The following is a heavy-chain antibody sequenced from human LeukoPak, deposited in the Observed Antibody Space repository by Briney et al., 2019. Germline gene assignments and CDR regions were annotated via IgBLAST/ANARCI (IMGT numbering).Heavy chain of an antibody. Sequence: ASVKVSCKASGYTFTSYGISWGRQAPGQGLEWMGWISAYNGNTNYAQKLQGRVTMTTDTSTSTAYMELRSLRTEDTAVYYCARRMAANAFDIWGQGTMVTVSS. J-gene: IGHJ3*02. D-gene: IGHD5-24*01. CDR3: ARRMAANAFDI. CDR2: ISAYNGNT. CDR1: GYTFTSYG. V-gene: IGHV1-18*01.